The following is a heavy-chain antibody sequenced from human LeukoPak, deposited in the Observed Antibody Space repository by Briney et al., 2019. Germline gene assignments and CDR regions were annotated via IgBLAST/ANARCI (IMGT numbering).Heavy chain of an antibody. CDR2: TYYRSKWYN. J-gene: IGHJ4*02. V-gene: IGHV6-1*01. Sequence: SQTLSLTCAISGDSVSSNNTAWNWIRLSPSRGLEWLGRTYYRSKWYNDYAVSVKSRITINPDTSKNQFSLKLSSVTAADTAVYYCARRLYDSRVIDYWGQGTLVTVSS. CDR1: GDSVSSNNTA. CDR3: ARRLYDSRVIDY. D-gene: IGHD3-22*01.